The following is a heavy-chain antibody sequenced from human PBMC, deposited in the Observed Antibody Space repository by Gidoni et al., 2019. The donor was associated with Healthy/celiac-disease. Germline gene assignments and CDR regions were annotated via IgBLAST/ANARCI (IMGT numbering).Heavy chain of an antibody. CDR1: GFTFSSYA. CDR3: AKDAIGLYYYDSSGYYVDY. V-gene: IGHV3-23*01. D-gene: IGHD3-22*01. Sequence: EAQLLESGGGLVQPGGSLRLSWAASGFTFSSYAMSWVRQAPGKGLEWVSAISGSGGSTYYADSVKGRFTISRDNSKNTLYLQMNSLRAEDTAVYYCAKDAIGLYYYDSSGYYVDYWAQGTLVTVSS. CDR2: ISGSGGST. J-gene: IGHJ4*02.